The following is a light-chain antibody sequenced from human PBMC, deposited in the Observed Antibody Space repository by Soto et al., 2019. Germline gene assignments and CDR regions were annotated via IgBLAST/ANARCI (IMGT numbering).Light chain of an antibody. CDR1: QSISSW. CDR3: QHYKMYSPWT. J-gene: IGKJ1*01. V-gene: IGKV1-5*01. Sequence: DVKMAQSPSTLSASVGGRVTIACRASQSISSWLAWYQQKPGKAPKVLIFDASSLESGVPSRFSGSGSGTEFTLTISSLQPDDFATYYCQHYKMYSPWTFGQG. CDR2: DAS.